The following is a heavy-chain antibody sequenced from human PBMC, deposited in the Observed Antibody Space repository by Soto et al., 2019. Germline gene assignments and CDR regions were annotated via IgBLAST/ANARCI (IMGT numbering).Heavy chain of an antibody. CDR3: AKNPGYYYDSTGYHFDY. CDR2: ISYGGGTT. J-gene: IGHJ4*02. D-gene: IGHD3-22*01. V-gene: IGHV3-23*01. Sequence: GGSLRLSCAASEVTFSNYAMSWVRQAPGKGLEWVSAISYGGGTTYYADSVKGRFTISRDNSKNTLYLQMNSLRAEDTAVYYCAKNPGYYYDSTGYHFDYLGQGTLVTVSS. CDR1: EVTFSNYA.